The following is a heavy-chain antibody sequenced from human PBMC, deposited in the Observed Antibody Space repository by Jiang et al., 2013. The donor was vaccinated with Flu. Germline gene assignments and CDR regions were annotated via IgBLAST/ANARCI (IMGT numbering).Heavy chain of an antibody. CDR2: IYYSGST. CDR1: GGSISSYY. V-gene: IGHV4-59*01. Sequence: GLVKPSETLSLTCTVSGGSISSYYWSWIRQPPGKGLEWIGYIYYSGSTNYNPSLKSRVTISVDTSKNQFSLKLSSVTAADTAVYYCARVIGWLQLGATPDDAFDIWGQGTMVTVSS. J-gene: IGHJ3*02. CDR3: ARVIGWLQLGATPDDAFDI. D-gene: IGHD5-24*01.